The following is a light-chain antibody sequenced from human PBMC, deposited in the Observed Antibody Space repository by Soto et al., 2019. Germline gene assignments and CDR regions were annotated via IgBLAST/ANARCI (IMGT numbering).Light chain of an antibody. Sequence: EVGMTQSPATLSLSPGDTATLSVMASQSISSSLAWYQQKPGQPPRLLIYGASTRATGVPARFSGSGSGTEFTLTISRLQSEDFEVYYCQQYYNWRPRFGQGTKV. CDR3: QQYYNWRPR. V-gene: IGKV3-15*01. CDR1: QSISSS. CDR2: GAS. J-gene: IGKJ1*01.